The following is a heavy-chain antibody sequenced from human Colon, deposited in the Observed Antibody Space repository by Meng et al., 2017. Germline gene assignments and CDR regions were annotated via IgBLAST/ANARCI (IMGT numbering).Heavy chain of an antibody. V-gene: IGHV5-51*01. D-gene: IGHD5-18*01. Sequence: GESLKISCKGSGYSFTSYCIGWVRQMPGKGLEWMGFIYPGDSDTRYSPSFQGQVTISADKSISTAYLQWSSLKASDTAMYYCARHPNVDTAMVRSGNYYYYGMDVWGQGTTVTVSS. CDR3: ARHPNVDTAMVRSGNYYYYGMDV. J-gene: IGHJ6*02. CDR1: GYSFTSYC. CDR2: IYPGDSDT.